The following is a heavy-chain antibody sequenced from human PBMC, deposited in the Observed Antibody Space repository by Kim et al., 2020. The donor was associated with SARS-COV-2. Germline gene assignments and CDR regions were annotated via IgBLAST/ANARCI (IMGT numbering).Heavy chain of an antibody. V-gene: IGHV3-48*02. Sequence: GGSLRLSCATSGFPFSAYDMNWVRQAPGKGLEWLSFITKSGTTIYYADSVKGRFTTSRDNAKNSLHLQMNSLKDEDTAVYHCVRDRMGGAFDIWGQGRLVTVSS. CDR3: VRDRMGGAFDI. J-gene: IGHJ3*02. D-gene: IGHD3-16*01. CDR1: GFPFSAYD. CDR2: ITKSGTTI.